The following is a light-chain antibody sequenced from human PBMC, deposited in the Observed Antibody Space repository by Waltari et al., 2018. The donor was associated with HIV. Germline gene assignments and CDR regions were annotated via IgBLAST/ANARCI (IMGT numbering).Light chain of an antibody. V-gene: IGLV1-51*01. CDR2: DNS. CDR1: SSNIGNDN. J-gene: IGLJ3*02. Sequence: QSVLTQPPSVSAAPGQKVTISCSRSSSNIGNDNISWYQPVPGAAPRLLIYDNSKRPSGIPDRFSGSESGTSATLAITGLQTGDEADYYCGTWDRTLGGGVFGGGTKLTVL. CDR3: GTWDRTLGGGV.